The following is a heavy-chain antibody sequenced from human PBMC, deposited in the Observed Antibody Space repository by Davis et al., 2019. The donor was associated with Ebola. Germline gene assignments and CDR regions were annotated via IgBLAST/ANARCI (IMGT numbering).Heavy chain of an antibody. D-gene: IGHD5-12*01. Sequence: PGGSLRLSCAASGFTFSTHWMAWIRQTPGKGLVWVARINPDGTGTNYADSVKGRFTISRDNAKNTLSLQMNSLRVEDTAVYYCVRDSGYYSHDYWGHGTLVTVSS. V-gene: IGHV3-74*01. J-gene: IGHJ4*01. CDR2: INPDGTGT. CDR3: VRDSGYYSHDY. CDR1: GFTFSTHW.